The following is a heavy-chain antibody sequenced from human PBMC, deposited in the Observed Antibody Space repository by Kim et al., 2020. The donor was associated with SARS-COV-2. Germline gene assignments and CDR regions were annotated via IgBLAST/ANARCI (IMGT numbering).Heavy chain of an antibody. Sequence: GGSLRLSCAASGFTFSSYSMNWVRQAPGKGLEWVSSISSSSSYIYYADSVKGRFTISRDNAKNSLYLQMNSLRAEDTAVYYCARNLTLTGTKALDYWGQGTLVTVSS. CDR3: ARNLTLTGTKALDY. J-gene: IGHJ4*02. CDR2: ISSSSSYI. CDR1: GFTFSSYS. D-gene: IGHD1-20*01. V-gene: IGHV3-21*01.